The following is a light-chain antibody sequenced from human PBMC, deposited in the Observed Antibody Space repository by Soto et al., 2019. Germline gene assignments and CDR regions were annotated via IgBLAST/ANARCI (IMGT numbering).Light chain of an antibody. CDR3: QSFDSRLNTFYV. V-gene: IGLV1-40*01. CDR1: SSNIGAGFD. Sequence: QSALTQPPSVSGAPGQRVTISCTGSSSNIGAGFDVHWYQQLPGTAPKLLIYGNTNRPSGVPDRFSGSKSGTSASLAITGLQAEDEGDYHCQSFDSRLNTFYVFGTGTKVTV. J-gene: IGLJ1*01. CDR2: GNT.